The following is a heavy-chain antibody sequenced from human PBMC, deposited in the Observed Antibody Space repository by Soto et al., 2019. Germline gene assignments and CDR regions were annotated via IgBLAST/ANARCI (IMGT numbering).Heavy chain of an antibody. CDR1: GFTFSAYY. Sequence: QVQVVESGGGLVKPGGSLRLSCAASGFTFSAYYMSWIRQAPGKGLEWVSFISSSSDSTKYADSVKGRFTISRDNAKNSLYLQWNSLIAEDPAVYYCARGGVKGTTSRGQVYNWGQGTLVTVSS. V-gene: IGHV3-11*06. D-gene: IGHD1-7*01. CDR2: ISSSSDST. CDR3: ARGGVKGTTSRGQVYN. J-gene: IGHJ4*02.